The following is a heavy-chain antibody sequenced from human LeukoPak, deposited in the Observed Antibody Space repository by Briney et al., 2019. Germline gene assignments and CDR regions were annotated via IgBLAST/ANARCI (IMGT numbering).Heavy chain of an antibody. V-gene: IGHV4-59*09. CDR2: IYYSGST. CDR3: ARGDGLWFGELLSAFDI. Sequence: EXXGYIYYSGSTNYNPSLKSRVTISVDTSKNQFSLKLSSVTAADTAVYYCARGDGLWFGELLSAFDIWGQGTMVTVSS. J-gene: IGHJ3*02. D-gene: IGHD3-10*01.